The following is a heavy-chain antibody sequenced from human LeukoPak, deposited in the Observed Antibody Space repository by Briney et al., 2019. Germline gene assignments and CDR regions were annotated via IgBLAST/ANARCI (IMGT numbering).Heavy chain of an antibody. CDR1: GFTFSNYW. CDR3: ARALKGVRRRIGGTTTFEYYYYMDV. Sequence: GGSLRLSCAASGFTFSNYWMNWVRQAPGKGLEGVANIKQDGSEKYCVDSVKGRFTISRDNAKNSLYLQMNSVRAEDSAVYYCARALKGVRRRIGGTTTFEYYYYMDVWGKGTTVTISS. J-gene: IGHJ6*03. V-gene: IGHV3-7*01. CDR2: IKQDGSEK. D-gene: IGHD1-26*01.